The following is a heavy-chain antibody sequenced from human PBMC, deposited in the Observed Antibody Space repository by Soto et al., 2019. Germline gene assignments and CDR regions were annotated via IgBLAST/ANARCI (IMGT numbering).Heavy chain of an antibody. CDR2: IDPSDSYT. D-gene: IGHD3-10*01. V-gene: IGHV5-10-1*01. Sequence: PGESLKISCKGSGYNFTNYWINWVRQMTGKGLEWMGRIDPSDSYTNYSPSFQGHVTISADKSISTAYLQWSSLKASDTAMYYCASRITMVRGVTPYYYYGMDVWGQGTTVTVSS. CDR3: ASRITMVRGVTPYYYYGMDV. CDR1: GYNFTNYW. J-gene: IGHJ6*02.